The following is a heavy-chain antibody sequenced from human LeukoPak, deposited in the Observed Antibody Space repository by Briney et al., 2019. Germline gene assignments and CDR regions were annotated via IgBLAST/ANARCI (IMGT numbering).Heavy chain of an antibody. V-gene: IGHV4-4*07. CDR3: ARGSRATGTDY. J-gene: IGHJ4*02. CDR1: GGSISSYY. Sequence: KPSETLSLTCTVSGGSISSYYWSWIRQPAGKGLEWIGRIYSSGITNYNPSLKGRVDMSIHTSRNHFSLNLSSVTAADTAVYYCARGSRATGTDYWGQGTLVTVSS. CDR2: IYSSGIT. D-gene: IGHD1-1*01.